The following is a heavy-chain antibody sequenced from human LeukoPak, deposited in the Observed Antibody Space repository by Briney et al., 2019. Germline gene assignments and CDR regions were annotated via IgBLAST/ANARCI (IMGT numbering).Heavy chain of an antibody. D-gene: IGHD5-18*01. V-gene: IGHV3-21*01. CDR1: GFTFSSYS. CDR2: ISSSSTHI. CDR3: ARIENSYGEPMGVVAV. Sequence: GGSLRLSCAASGFTFSSYSMNWVRQAPGKGLEWVSSISSSSTHIYYADSVKGRFTISRDNAKNSLYLQMDSRRAEDTAVYYCARIENSYGEPMGVVAVWGQGTTVTVS. J-gene: IGHJ6*02.